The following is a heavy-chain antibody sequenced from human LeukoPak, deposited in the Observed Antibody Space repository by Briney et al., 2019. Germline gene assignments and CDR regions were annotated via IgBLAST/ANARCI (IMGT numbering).Heavy chain of an antibody. CDR2: ISGTGDHP. J-gene: IGHJ6*03. V-gene: IGHV3-23*01. CDR1: GFTFTHYA. D-gene: IGHD3-22*01. Sequence: KPGGSLRLSCAASGFTFTHYAMSWFRQAPGKGLDWVSTISGTGDHPYYAASVKGRFTISRDNAKNSLYLQMNSLRAEDTALYYCARQITMIVVVIPTVYMDVWGKGTTVTVSS. CDR3: ARQITMIVVVIPTVYMDV.